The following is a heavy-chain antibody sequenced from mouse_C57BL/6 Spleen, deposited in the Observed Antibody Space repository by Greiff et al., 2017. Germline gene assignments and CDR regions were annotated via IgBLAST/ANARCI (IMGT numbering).Heavy chain of an antibody. CDR2: INPGSGGT. D-gene: IGHD1-1*02. Sequence: QVQLQQSGAELVRPGTSVKVSCKASGYAFTNYWIAWVKQRPGQGLEWIGVINPGSGGTNYNEKFKGKATLTADKSSSTAYMQLSSLTSEDSAVYFCARKVGDGAWFAYWGQGTLVTVSA. V-gene: IGHV1-54*01. CDR1: GYAFTNYW. J-gene: IGHJ3*01. CDR3: ARKVGDGAWFAY.